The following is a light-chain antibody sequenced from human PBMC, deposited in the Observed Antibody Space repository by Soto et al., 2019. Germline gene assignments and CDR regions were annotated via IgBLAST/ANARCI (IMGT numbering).Light chain of an antibody. V-gene: IGKV3-15*01. J-gene: IGKJ4*01. CDR2: GAS. Sequence: EIVMTQSPATLSVSPGERATLSCRASQSVSTNLAWYQQKPGQAPRLLIYGASTRATGIPARFSGSGSGTEFTLTVSSLQSEDFAVYCCQQYHNWPLTFGGGTKVEI. CDR3: QQYHNWPLT. CDR1: QSVSTN.